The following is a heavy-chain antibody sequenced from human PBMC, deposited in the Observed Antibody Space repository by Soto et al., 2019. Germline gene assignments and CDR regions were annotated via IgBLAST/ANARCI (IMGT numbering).Heavy chain of an antibody. CDR2: IKQDGSKA. Sequence: EVQLVESGGGLVQPGGSLRLSCVASGFAFWGDWMSWVRQAPGKGLEWVANIKQDGSKAQYLESVRGRFTISRDNSKNSVYLQMTRLRGVDTAVYCCARDIYGGFSYGPGAYWGQGNLVTVSS. V-gene: IGHV3-7*01. CDR1: GFAFWGDW. D-gene: IGHD2-15*01. CDR3: ARDIYGGFSYGPGAY. J-gene: IGHJ4*02.